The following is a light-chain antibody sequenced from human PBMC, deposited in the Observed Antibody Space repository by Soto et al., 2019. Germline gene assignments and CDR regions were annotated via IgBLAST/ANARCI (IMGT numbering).Light chain of an antibody. CDR1: SSNIGSST. V-gene: IGLV1-44*01. CDR3: AAWVGTLTDYV. Sequence: QSALTQPPSASGTPGQRVTISCSGSSSNIGSSTVNWYQQLPGTAPKSLIYSNSQRPSGVPDRFSGSKSGTSASLAISGLQSEDEADYYCAAWVGTLTDYVFGTGNKVTVL. J-gene: IGLJ1*01. CDR2: SNS.